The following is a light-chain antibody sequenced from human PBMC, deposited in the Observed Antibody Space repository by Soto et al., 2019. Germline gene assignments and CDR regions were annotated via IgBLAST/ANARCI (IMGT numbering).Light chain of an antibody. CDR1: SSDVGAYNY. CDR3: TSYTSSSSWV. CDR2: EVS. V-gene: IGLV2-14*01. Sequence: QSALTQPASVSGSPGQSITISCTGTSSDVGAYNYVSWYQQHPDKAPKLMIYEVSKRPSGLSNRFSCSKSGNTASLTISGLQAEDEADYYCTSYTSSSSWVFGGGTKLTVL. J-gene: IGLJ3*02.